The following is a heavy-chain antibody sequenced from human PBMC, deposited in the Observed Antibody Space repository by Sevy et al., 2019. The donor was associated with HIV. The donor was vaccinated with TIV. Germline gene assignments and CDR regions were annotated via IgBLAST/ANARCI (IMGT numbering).Heavy chain of an antibody. J-gene: IGHJ5*02. V-gene: IGHV4-30-4*01. CDR3: ARGVTGTTASEWFDP. CDR1: GGSISSDDYY. Sequence: SETLSLTCTVSGGSISSDDYYWSWIRQPPGKGLEWIGYIYYSGSTYYNASLKSRVSISVDTSKNQFSLKLTPVTAADTAVYYCARGVTGTTASEWFDPWGQGTLVTVSS. CDR2: IYYSGST. D-gene: IGHD1-7*01.